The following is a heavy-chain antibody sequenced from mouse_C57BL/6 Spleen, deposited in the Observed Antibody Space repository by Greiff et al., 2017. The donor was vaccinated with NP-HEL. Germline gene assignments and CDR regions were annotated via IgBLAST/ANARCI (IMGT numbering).Heavy chain of an antibody. CDR1: GYTFTSYW. CDR2: IDPSDSYT. Sequence: QVQLQQPGAELVRPGTSVKLSCKASGYTFTSYWMHWVKQRPGQGLEWIGVIDPSDSYTNYNQKFKGKATLTVDTSSSTAYMQLSSLTSADSAVYYCARRGNDYDGAWFAYWGQGTLVTVSA. CDR3: ARRGNDYDGAWFAY. D-gene: IGHD2-4*01. V-gene: IGHV1-59*01. J-gene: IGHJ3*01.